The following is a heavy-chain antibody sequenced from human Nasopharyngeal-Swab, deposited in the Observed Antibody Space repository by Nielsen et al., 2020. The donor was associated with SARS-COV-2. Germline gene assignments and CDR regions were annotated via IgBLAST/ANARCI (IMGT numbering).Heavy chain of an antibody. CDR1: GGSISSYY. CDR3: ARAEVAGTWTALGAYYYYGMDV. J-gene: IGHJ6*02. D-gene: IGHD6-19*01. CDR2: IYYSGST. V-gene: IGHV4-59*01. Sequence: SETLSLTCTVSGGSISSYYWSWIRQPPGKGLEWIGYIYYSGSTNYNPSLKSRVTISVDTSKNQFCLKLSSVTAADTAVYYCARAEVAGTWTALGAYYYYGMDVWGQGTTVTVSS.